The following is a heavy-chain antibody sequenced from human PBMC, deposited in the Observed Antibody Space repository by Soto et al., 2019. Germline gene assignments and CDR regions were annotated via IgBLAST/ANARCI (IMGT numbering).Heavy chain of an antibody. Sequence: ASVKVSCKASGYTFTSYGISWVRQAPGQGLEWMGWISAYSGNTAYVQKFQGRVTMTWDTSITTAYMELSSLRSEDTAVYFCARGIKYGAYSRWFDPWGQGTLVTVSS. CDR2: ISAYSGNT. V-gene: IGHV1-8*02. J-gene: IGHJ5*02. CDR3: ARGIKYGAYSRWFDP. CDR1: GYTFTSYG. D-gene: IGHD4-17*01.